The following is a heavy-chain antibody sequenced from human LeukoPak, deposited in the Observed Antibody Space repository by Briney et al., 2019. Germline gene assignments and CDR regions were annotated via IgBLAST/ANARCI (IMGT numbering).Heavy chain of an antibody. Sequence: GGSLRLSCAASGLTFNDYAKSWVRQAPGKGLEWISVISGSAESTYYADSVQGRFTISSDNSKNTVYLQMNSLTAEDTAVYYCAKGSLYASRAPLIEYWGQGTLDTVSS. CDR1: GLTFNDYA. D-gene: IGHD2-8*01. CDR2: ISGSAEST. CDR3: AKGSLYASRAPLIEY. V-gene: IGHV3-23*01. J-gene: IGHJ4*02.